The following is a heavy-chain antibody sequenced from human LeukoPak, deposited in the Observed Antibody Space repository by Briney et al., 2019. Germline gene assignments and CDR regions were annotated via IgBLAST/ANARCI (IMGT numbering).Heavy chain of an antibody. V-gene: IGHV3-33*01. J-gene: IGHJ6*02. CDR2: IWYDGSNK. CDR3: ASSGGLTYYDFWSGYLTRDYYYYGMDV. D-gene: IGHD3-3*01. CDR1: GFTFSSYG. Sequence: GRSLRLSCAASGFTFSSYGMHWVRQAPGKGLEWVAVIWYDGSNKYYADSVKGRFTISRDNSKNTLYLQMNSLRAEDTAVYYCASSGGLTYYDFWSGYLTRDYYYYGMDVWGQGTTVTVSS.